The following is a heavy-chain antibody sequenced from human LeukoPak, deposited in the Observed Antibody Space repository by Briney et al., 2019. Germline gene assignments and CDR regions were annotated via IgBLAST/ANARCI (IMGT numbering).Heavy chain of an antibody. V-gene: IGHV1-18*01. Sequence: VASVKVSCKVSGYTFTSYGISWVRQAPGQGLEWMGWISAYNGNTKYAQKFQGRVTMTTDTSTSTAYMELRSLRSDDTAVYYCASVVGATILDYWGQGTLVTVSS. CDR3: ASVVGATILDY. CDR1: GYTFTSYG. J-gene: IGHJ4*02. D-gene: IGHD1-26*01. CDR2: ISAYNGNT.